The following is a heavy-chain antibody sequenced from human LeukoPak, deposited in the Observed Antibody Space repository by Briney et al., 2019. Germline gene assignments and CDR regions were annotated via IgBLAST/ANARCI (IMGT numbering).Heavy chain of an antibody. V-gene: IGHV4-39*07. Sequence: SETLSLTCAVSGGSIDSSSYYWGWIRQPPGKGLEWIGSIFRTGSTYYSASLKSRVTISVDTSKNQFSLKLSSVTAADTAVYFCARGPYSYDSSGAFDIWGQGTMVTVSS. D-gene: IGHD3-22*01. CDR3: ARGPYSYDSSGAFDI. CDR2: IFRTGST. CDR1: GGSIDSSSYY. J-gene: IGHJ3*02.